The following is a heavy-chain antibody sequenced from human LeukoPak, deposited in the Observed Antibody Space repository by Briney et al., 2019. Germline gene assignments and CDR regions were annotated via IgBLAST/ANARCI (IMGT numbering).Heavy chain of an antibody. CDR3: ARPETNYYDSSGYHRY. Sequence: GGSLRLSCAASGFTFSSYAMPWVRQAPGKGLEWVAVISYDGSNKYYADSVKGRFTISRDNSKNTLYLQMNSLRAEDTAVYYCARPETNYYDSSGYHRYWGQGTLVTVSS. J-gene: IGHJ4*02. CDR2: ISYDGSNK. D-gene: IGHD3-22*01. V-gene: IGHV3-30-3*01. CDR1: GFTFSSYA.